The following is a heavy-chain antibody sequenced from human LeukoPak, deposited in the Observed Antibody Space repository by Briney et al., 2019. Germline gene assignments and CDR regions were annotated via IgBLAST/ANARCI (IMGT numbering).Heavy chain of an antibody. CDR1: GGSFSGYY. D-gene: IGHD1-26*01. CDR3: ASLVATPNYYYYGMDV. Sequence: SSETLSLTCAVYGGSFSGYYWSWIRQPPGKGLEWIGEINHSGSTNYNPSLKSRVTISVDTSKNQFSLKLSSVTAADTAVYYCASLVATPNYYYYGMDVWGQGTTVTVSS. V-gene: IGHV4-34*01. CDR2: INHSGST. J-gene: IGHJ6*02.